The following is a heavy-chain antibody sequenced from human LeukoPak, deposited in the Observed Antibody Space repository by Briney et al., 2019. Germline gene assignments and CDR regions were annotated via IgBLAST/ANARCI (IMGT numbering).Heavy chain of an antibody. CDR1: GFTFSDSG. J-gene: IGHJ3*02. D-gene: IGHD6-13*01. Sequence: SGGSLRLSCAASGFTFSDSGMHWVRQAPGKGLEWVAIISFDGSRRFYADSVRGRFTVSRDNSKNTLFLQMDSLSADDTGVYYCAKDWQQLFPEAFDIWGQGTMVTVSS. V-gene: IGHV3-30*18. CDR3: AKDWQQLFPEAFDI. CDR2: ISFDGSRR.